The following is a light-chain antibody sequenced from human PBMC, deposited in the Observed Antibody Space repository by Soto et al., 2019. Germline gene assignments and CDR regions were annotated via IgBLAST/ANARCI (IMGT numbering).Light chain of an antibody. V-gene: IGKV2-30*02. CDR2: EVS. CDR1: QSLIHSDGSTY. CDR3: MQGTHWPWT. Sequence: DVVMTQSPLSLPVTLGQPASISCRSSQSLIHSDGSTYLSWFQQRPGQSPRRLIYEVSDRDSGVPERFSGSVSGNDFTLKISRVEAEDVGVSYCMQGTHWPWTFGQGTEVEIK. J-gene: IGKJ1*01.